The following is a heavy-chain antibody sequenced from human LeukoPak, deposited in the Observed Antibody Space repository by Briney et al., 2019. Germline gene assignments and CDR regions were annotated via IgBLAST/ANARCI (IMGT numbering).Heavy chain of an antibody. CDR3: AAQDVNWFDP. CDR1: GGSISSGGYY. V-gene: IGHV4-31*03. CDR2: IYYSGST. D-gene: IGHD2-15*01. J-gene: IGHJ5*02. Sequence: PSEILSLTCTVSGGSISSGGYYWSWIRQHPGKGLEWIGYIYYSGSTYYNPSLKSRVTISVDTSKNQFSLKLSSVTAADTAVYYCAAQDVNWFDPWGQGTLVTVSS.